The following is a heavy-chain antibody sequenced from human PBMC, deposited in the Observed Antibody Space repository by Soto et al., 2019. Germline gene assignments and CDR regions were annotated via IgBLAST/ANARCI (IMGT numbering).Heavy chain of an antibody. D-gene: IGHD3-16*02. CDR3: ARQSRITFGGVIVIPYYYYGMDV. Sequence: GESLKLSCRGSGYRFTSYWISWVRQLKKRGLEWMGRIDPSDSYTNYSPSFQGHVTISADKSISTAYLQWSSLKASDTAMYYCARQSRITFGGVIVIPYYYYGMDVWGQGTTVTVSS. CDR2: IDPSDSYT. V-gene: IGHV5-10-1*01. CDR1: GYRFTSYW. J-gene: IGHJ6*02.